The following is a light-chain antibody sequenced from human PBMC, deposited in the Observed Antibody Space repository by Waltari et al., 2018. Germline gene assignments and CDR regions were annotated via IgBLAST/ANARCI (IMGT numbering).Light chain of an antibody. CDR1: HSIANY. CDR2: DTS. Sequence: EIVLTPSPATLSLSPGERATLPCRASHSIANYLAWYQQTPGQAPRLLIYDTSNRATGIPARFSGSGYETDFTLTISSLEPEDFGVYYCQQRSNWPLTFGGGTKVEIK. CDR3: QQRSNWPLT. J-gene: IGKJ4*01. V-gene: IGKV3-11*01.